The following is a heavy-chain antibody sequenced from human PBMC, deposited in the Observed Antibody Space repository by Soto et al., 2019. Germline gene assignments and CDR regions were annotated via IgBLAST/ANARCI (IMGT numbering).Heavy chain of an antibody. CDR2: IWYDGSNK. Sequence: QVQLVESGGGVVQPGRSLRLSCGASGFTFSSYGMHWVRQAPGKGLEWVAVIWYDGSNKYYADSVKGRFTISRDNSKNTLYLQMNILRAEDTSVYYCARSYDSSGYRGLGYCGQGTLVTVSS. CDR3: ARSYDSSGYRGLGY. V-gene: IGHV3-33*01. D-gene: IGHD3-22*01. CDR1: GFTFSSYG. J-gene: IGHJ4*02.